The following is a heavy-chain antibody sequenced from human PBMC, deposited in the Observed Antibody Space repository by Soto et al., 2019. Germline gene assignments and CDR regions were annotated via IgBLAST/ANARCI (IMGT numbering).Heavy chain of an antibody. V-gene: IGHV1-46*01. J-gene: IGHJ6*02. CDR3: ARGGGSPVFCYYCGLDV. Sequence: ASVKVSCKASGYTFTGYYMHWVRQAPGQGLEWLGVINPSADTTTYAQKFQGRVTMTWDTSTNTVFMDVSSLRSEDTAIYYCARGGGSPVFCYYCGLDVWGQGTTVTVSS. D-gene: IGHD3-3*01. CDR2: INPSADTT. CDR1: GYTFTGYY.